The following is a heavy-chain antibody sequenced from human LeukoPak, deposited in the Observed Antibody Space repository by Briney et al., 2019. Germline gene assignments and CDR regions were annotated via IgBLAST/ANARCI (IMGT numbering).Heavy chain of an antibody. V-gene: IGHV4-31*03. D-gene: IGHD2-15*01. CDR2: IYYSGST. Sequence: PSETLSLTCTVSGGSISSGGYYWSWIRRHPGKGLEWIGYIYYSGSTYYNPSLKSRVTISVDTSKSQFSLRVNSVTAADTAVYYCARDAPGVAAHYYYMDVWGKGTTVTVSS. CDR1: GGSISSGGYY. CDR3: ARDAPGVAAHYYYMDV. J-gene: IGHJ6*03.